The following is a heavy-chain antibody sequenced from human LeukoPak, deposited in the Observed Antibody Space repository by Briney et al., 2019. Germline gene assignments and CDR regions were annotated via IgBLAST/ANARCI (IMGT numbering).Heavy chain of an antibody. CDR3: MIPPSDY. Sequence: QPGGSLRLSCAASGLTFSDHYMDWVRQAPGKGLEWVGRTRNKANSYTTEYAASVKGRFTISRDDSKNSLYLQMNSLKTEDTAVYYCMIPPSDYWGQGTLVTVSS. J-gene: IGHJ4*02. D-gene: IGHD3-22*01. CDR1: GLTFSDHY. V-gene: IGHV3-72*01. CDR2: TRNKANSYTT.